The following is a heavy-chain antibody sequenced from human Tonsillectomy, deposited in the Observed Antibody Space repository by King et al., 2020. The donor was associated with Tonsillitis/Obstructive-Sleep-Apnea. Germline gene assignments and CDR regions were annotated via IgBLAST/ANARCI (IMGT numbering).Heavy chain of an antibody. V-gene: IGHV4-34*01. CDR1: GESFSDYY. D-gene: IGHD2-2*01. CDR2: INHSGST. J-gene: IGHJ6*03. Sequence: VQLQQWGAGLLKPSETLSLTCAIYGESFSDYYWSWIRQPPGKGLEWIGEINHSGSTNYNPSLKSRVTISVDTSKNQFSLKLTSVTAADTAVFYCARGYCSSPSCYPHYYYMDVWGKGTTVTVSS. CDR3: ARGYCSSPSCYPHYYYMDV.